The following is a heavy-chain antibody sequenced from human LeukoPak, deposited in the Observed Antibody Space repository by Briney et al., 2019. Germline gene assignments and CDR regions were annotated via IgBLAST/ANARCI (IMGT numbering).Heavy chain of an antibody. CDR3: ARDAWARESRDGFDY. V-gene: IGHV1-2*02. Sequence: ASVKVSCKASGYTFTGYYMHWVRQAPGQGLEWMGWINPNSGGTNYAQKFQGRVTMTRDTSISTAYMELSRLRSDDTAVYYCARDAWARESRDGFDYWGQGTLVTVSS. CDR1: GYTFTGYY. CDR2: INPNSGGT. J-gene: IGHJ4*02. D-gene: IGHD1-26*01.